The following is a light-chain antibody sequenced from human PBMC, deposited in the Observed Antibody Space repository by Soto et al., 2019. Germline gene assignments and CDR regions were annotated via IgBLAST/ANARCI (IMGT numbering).Light chain of an antibody. CDR3: QQFSSYPLT. V-gene: IGKV3-20*01. J-gene: IGKJ4*01. CDR1: QSAYTN. Sequence: EIVMTQSPAPLSVSPGESATLSCRASQSAYTNVAWYQQKPGQAPRLLIYDASSRATGIPDRFSGGGSGTDFTLTISRLEPEDVAVYYCQQFSSYPLTLGGGTKVDIK. CDR2: DAS.